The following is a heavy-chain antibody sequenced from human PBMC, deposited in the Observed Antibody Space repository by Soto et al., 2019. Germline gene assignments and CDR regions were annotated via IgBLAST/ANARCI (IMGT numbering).Heavy chain of an antibody. V-gene: IGHV3-30-3*01. CDR3: ARDVESGSSQYYYYFYGMDV. J-gene: IGHJ6*02. CDR1: GFTFSSNA. CDR2: LSYDGSNK. Sequence: QVQLVESGGGVVQPGRSLRLSCAASGFTFSSNAMHWVRQAPGKGLEWVAVLSYDGSNKYYADSVKGRFTISRANSKNTLYLQMDSLRTEDTALYYCARDVESGSSQYYYYFYGMDVWGQGTTVTVSS. D-gene: IGHD1-26*01.